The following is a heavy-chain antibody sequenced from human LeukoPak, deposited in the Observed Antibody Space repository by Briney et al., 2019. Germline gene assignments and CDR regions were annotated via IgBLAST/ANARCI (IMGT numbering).Heavy chain of an antibody. CDR3: AKDSRSYSNGWHFDY. V-gene: IGHV3-30*02. Sequence: PGGSLRLSCAASGFTFSSYGMHWVRQAPDEGREWVAFIRYDGGNKYYADSMKGRFTISRDNSKNTLYLQINSLRAEDTAVYYCAKDSRSYSNGWHFDYWGQGILVTVSS. J-gene: IGHJ4*02. CDR2: IRYDGGNK. CDR1: GFTFSSYG. D-gene: IGHD6-19*01.